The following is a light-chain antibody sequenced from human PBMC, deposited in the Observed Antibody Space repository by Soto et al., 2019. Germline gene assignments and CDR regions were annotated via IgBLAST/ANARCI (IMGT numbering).Light chain of an antibody. CDR2: DVS. V-gene: IGLV2-14*01. CDR3: SSYTSSSTPYVV. J-gene: IGLJ2*01. Sequence: QSVLTQPASVSGSPGQSITISCTGTSSDVGGYNYVSWYQQHPGKAPKLMIYDVSNRPSGVSNRFSGSKSGNTASLTISGLQAEDEADYYGSSYTSSSTPYVVFGGGTKVTVL. CDR1: SSDVGGYNY.